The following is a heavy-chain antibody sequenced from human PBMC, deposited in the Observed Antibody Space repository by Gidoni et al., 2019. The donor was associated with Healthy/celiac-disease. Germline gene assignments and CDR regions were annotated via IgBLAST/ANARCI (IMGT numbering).Heavy chain of an antibody. J-gene: IGHJ4*02. V-gene: IGHV4-4*02. CDR1: GGSISISKW. CDR3: ARYYGDYELFDY. D-gene: IGHD4-17*01. CDR2: IYHSGST. Sequence: QVQLQESGPGLVKPSGTMSLNCAVSGGSISISKWWIWVRQPPGKGLEWIGEIYHSGSTNYNPSLKSRVTISVDKSKNQFSLKLSSVTAADTAVYYCARYYGDYELFDYWGQGTLVTVSS.